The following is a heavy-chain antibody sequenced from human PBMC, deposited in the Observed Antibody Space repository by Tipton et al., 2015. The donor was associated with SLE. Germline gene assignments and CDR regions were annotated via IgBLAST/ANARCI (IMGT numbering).Heavy chain of an antibody. CDR1: GFTFSIYG. CDR2: INHSGST. V-gene: IGHV4-34*01. CDR3: ASGTAAATAY. Sequence: LRLSCAASGFTFSIYGMHCGRQAPGKGLEWIGEINHSGSTNYNPSLKSRVTISVDTSKNQFSLKLSSVIAADTAVYYCASGTAAATAYWGQGTLVTVSS. J-gene: IGHJ4*02. D-gene: IGHD6-13*01.